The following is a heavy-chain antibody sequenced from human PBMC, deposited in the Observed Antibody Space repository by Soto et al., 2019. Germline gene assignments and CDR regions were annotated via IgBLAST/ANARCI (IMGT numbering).Heavy chain of an antibody. Sequence: EVQLLESGGGFVQPGGSLRLSCAASGFTFSSYGMSWVRQAPGKGLEWVSAISGSGGGTYYADSVKGRFTISRDNSKNTLYLQMNSLRPEDTAVYYCAKDRQSWGMDVWGQGTTVTVSS. CDR1: GFTFSSYG. CDR2: ISGSGGGT. CDR3: AKDRQSWGMDV. J-gene: IGHJ6*02. V-gene: IGHV3-23*01.